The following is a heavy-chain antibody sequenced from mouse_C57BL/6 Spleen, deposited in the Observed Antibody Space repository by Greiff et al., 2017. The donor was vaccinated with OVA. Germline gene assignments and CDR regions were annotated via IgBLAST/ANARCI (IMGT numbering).Heavy chain of an antibody. CDR1: GYTFTSYW. J-gene: IGHJ4*01. V-gene: IGHV1-61*01. CDR2: IYPSDSET. Sequence: QVQLQQPGAELVRPGSSVKLSCKASGYTFTSYWMDWVKQRPGQGLEWIGNIYPSDSETHYNQKFKDKATLTVDKSSSTAYMQLSSLTSEDSAVYYCAREDGRWGDYWGQGTSVTVSS. D-gene: IGHD2-3*01. CDR3: AREDGRWGDY.